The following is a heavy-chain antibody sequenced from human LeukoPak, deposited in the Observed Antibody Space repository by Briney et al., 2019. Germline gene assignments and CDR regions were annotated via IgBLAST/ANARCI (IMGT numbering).Heavy chain of an antibody. D-gene: IGHD3-10*01. CDR3: ARRHRYYYGSGSYAYHFDS. J-gene: IGHJ4*02. Sequence: SGPTLVKPTQTLTLTCTFSGFSLTTGVSVGWIRQPPGEALEWLALTFWDDEKHYSPSLKNRVTITKDTSKNQVVLTLTNMDPVDTATYYCARRHRYYYGSGSYAYHFDSWGQGTLVTVSS. V-gene: IGHV2-5*02. CDR2: TFWDDEK. CDR1: GFSLTTGVS.